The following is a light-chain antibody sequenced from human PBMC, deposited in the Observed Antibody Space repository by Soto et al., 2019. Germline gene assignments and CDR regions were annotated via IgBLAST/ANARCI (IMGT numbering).Light chain of an antibody. CDR2: DAS. Sequence: EIVLTQSPATLSLSPGDRATLSCRASQSFSRSLTWYQQKPGQAPRLLIYDASTRATGIPPRFSGSGSGTEFTLTISSLQSEDFAIYYCQQCNHWPLTFGGGTKVDI. CDR3: QQCNHWPLT. J-gene: IGKJ4*01. V-gene: IGKV3-11*01. CDR1: QSFSRS.